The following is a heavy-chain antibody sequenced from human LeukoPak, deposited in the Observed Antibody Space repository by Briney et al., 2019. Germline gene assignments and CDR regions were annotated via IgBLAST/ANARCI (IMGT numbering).Heavy chain of an antibody. CDR2: IHPSGTT. D-gene: IGHD1-1*01. V-gene: IGHV4-38-2*02. Sequence: PSETLSLTCVVSGFSIGSGYYWGWIRQPPGKGLECIGNIHPSGTTFFNSSLNSRVTMSIDTSKNQFSLKLTSVTAADTAVYYCAREVERRIVNWGQGTLVTVSS. J-gene: IGHJ4*02. CDR3: AREVERRIVN. CDR1: GFSIGSGYY.